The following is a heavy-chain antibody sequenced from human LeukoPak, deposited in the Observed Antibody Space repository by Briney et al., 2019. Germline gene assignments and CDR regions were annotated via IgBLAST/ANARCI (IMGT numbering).Heavy chain of an antibody. J-gene: IGHJ4*02. D-gene: IGHD3-3*01. CDR1: GFTFSNYV. CDR2: ISGSDGRT. CDR3: AKDGRRFLEPKLSDF. V-gene: IGHV3-23*01. Sequence: GGSLRLSCAASGFTFSNYVMSWVRQAPGKGLEWVAAISGSDGRTYFTDSVKGRFTVSRDNSKNTLYLQMNNLRAEDMAVYYCAKDGRRFLEPKLSDFWGQGTLVTVSS.